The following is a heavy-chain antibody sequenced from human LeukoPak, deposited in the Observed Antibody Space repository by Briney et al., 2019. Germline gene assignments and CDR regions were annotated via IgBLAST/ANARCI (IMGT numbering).Heavy chain of an antibody. CDR1: GFTFSSYG. Sequence: GRSLRLSCAASGFTFSSYGMHWVRQAPGKGLEWVAVIWYDGSNKYYADSVKGRFTISRDNSKNTLYLQMNSLRAEDTAVYYCARDIAAENWFDPWGQGTLVTVSS. CDR3: ARDIAAENWFDP. D-gene: IGHD6-13*01. V-gene: IGHV3-33*01. J-gene: IGHJ5*02. CDR2: IWYDGSNK.